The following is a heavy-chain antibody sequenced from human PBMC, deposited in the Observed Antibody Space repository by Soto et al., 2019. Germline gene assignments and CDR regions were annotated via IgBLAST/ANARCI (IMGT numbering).Heavy chain of an antibody. Sequence: SVKVSCKASGGTFSSYAISWVRQAPGQGLEWMGGIIPIFGTANYAQKFQGRVTITADESTSTAYMELSSLRSEDTAVYYCARGKVGANPYFDYWGQGTLVTSPQ. D-gene: IGHD1-26*01. J-gene: IGHJ4*02. CDR3: ARGKVGANPYFDY. V-gene: IGHV1-69*13. CDR1: GGTFSSYA. CDR2: IIPIFGTA.